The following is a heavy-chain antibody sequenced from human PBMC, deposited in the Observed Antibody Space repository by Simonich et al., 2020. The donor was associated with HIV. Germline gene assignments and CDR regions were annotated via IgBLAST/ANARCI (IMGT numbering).Heavy chain of an antibody. CDR2: INHGGSA. J-gene: IGHJ4*02. Sequence: VQLQQWGAGLLKPSETLSLTCAVYGGSFSGYYWSWIRQPPGKGLEWIGEINHGGSAKYNPSLKSRVTSSVDTSKNQFSRKLSSVTAADTAVYYCASVRFELGGSDFDYWGQGTLVTVSS. D-gene: IGHD7-27*01. CDR1: GGSFSGYY. V-gene: IGHV4-34*01. CDR3: ASVRFELGGSDFDY.